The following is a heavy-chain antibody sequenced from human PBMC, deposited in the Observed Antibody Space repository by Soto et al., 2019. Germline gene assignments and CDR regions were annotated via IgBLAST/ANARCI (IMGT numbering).Heavy chain of an antibody. CDR3: ARGCQYYGSPYWGY. V-gene: IGHV4-34*02. Sequence: QVQLQQWGAGLLNPSETLSLTCAVYGGSSSGYYWSWIRQPPGKGLEWIGEINPSGVSNYNPSLKSRVSVSVDTSKSQSSLRLSSVTAADTAVYYCARGCQYYGSPYWGYWGQGTLVTVSS. CDR1: GGSSSGYY. D-gene: IGHD3-10*01. J-gene: IGHJ4*02. CDR2: INPSGVS.